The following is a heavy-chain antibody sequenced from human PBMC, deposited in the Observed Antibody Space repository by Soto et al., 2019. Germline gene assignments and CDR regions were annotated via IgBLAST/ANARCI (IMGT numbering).Heavy chain of an antibody. Sequence: EVQLLESGGGLVQPGGSLRLSCAASGFTFSSYDMNWVRQAPGKGLEWVSVISGSGGSTYYADTVKGRFTISRDNSKNTLYLQMNSLRVEDTAVYYCAKDRQCSGPDFDLWGRGTLVTVSS. D-gene: IGHD3-10*02. V-gene: IGHV3-23*01. CDR2: ISGSGGST. J-gene: IGHJ2*01. CDR1: GFTFSSYD. CDR3: AKDRQCSGPDFDL.